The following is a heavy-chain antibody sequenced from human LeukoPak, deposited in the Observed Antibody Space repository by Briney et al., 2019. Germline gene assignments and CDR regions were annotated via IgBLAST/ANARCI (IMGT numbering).Heavy chain of an antibody. CDR1: GGSISGYY. CDR2: LYYMRGA. CDR3: ARGYCSGSTCYLAFDI. J-gene: IGHJ3*02. Sequence: SETLSLTCTVSGGSISGYYWSWSRQPPGKGVEWIGNLYYMRGAWYKSSLKSRVTTSVDTSRNEFSLKLSSVTAADTAVYYCARGYCSGSTCYLAFDIWGQGTMVTVSS. V-gene: IGHV4-59*12. D-gene: IGHD2-15*01.